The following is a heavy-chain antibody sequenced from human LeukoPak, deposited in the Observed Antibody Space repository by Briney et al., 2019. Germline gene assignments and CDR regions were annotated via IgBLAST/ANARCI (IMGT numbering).Heavy chain of an antibody. CDR2: IYYSGST. V-gene: IGHV4-59*08. J-gene: IGHJ4*02. Sequence: SETLSLTCTVSGGSISSYYWSWIRQPPGKGLEWIGYIYYSGSTNYNPSLKSRVTISVDTSKNQFSLKRSSVTAADTAVYYCARHAKDGYYDFWSGYYNSYYFDYWGQGTLVTVSS. D-gene: IGHD3-3*01. CDR1: GGSISSYY. CDR3: ARHAKDGYYDFWSGYYNSYYFDY.